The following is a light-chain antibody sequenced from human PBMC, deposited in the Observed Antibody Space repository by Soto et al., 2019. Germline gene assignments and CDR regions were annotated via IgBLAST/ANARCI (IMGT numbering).Light chain of an antibody. V-gene: IGLV2-23*02. J-gene: IGLJ2*01. CDR2: EVS. CDR1: SSDVGNYNL. Sequence: QAVVTQPASVSGSPGQSITISCTGASSDVGNYNLVSWYQQHPGKAPKLMIYEVSKRPSGVSDRFSGSKSGNTASLTISGLQSEDEADYFCCSYAAITTPVIFGGGTKLTVL. CDR3: CSYAAITTPVI.